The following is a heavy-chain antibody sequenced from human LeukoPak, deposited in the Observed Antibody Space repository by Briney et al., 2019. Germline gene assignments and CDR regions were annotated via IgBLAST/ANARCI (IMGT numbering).Heavy chain of an antibody. Sequence: GGSLRLSCAASGFTFSSYWMSWVRQAPGKGLEWVANIKQDGSEKYYVDSVKGRFTISRDNAKNSLYLQMNSLRAEDTAVYYCAREGLNMVRGVIPKEAWGWFDPWGQGTLVTVSS. V-gene: IGHV3-7*01. J-gene: IGHJ5*02. CDR3: AREGLNMVRGVIPKEAWGWFDP. CDR1: GFTFSSYW. D-gene: IGHD3-10*01. CDR2: IKQDGSEK.